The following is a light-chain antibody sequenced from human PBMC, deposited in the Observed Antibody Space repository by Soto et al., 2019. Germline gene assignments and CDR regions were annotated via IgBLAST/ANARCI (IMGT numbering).Light chain of an antibody. J-gene: IGKJ1*01. V-gene: IGKV4-1*01. CDR3: QQYYSTPRT. CDR1: QRXXYSSNNKNY. CDR2: WAS. Sequence: DIVMTQSPGSLALSLSERATINCKSSQRXXYSSNNKNYLAWYQQKPGQPPKLXIYWASTRESGVPDRFSGSGAGTDFTLTISSLQAEDVAVYYCQQYYSTPRTFGQGTKVDIK.